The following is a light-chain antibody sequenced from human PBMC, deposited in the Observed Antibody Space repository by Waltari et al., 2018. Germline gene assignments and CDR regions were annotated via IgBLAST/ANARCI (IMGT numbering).Light chain of an antibody. V-gene: IGLV4-69*01. CDR1: SRHSSYA. J-gene: IGLJ3*02. CDR2: LNSDGSH. Sequence: QLVLTQSPSASASLGASVKLTCTLSSRHSSYAIAWHPQQPEKGPRYLMKLNSDGSHSKGDGIPDRFSGSSSGAERYLTISSLQSEDEADYYCQTWGTGIWVFGGGTKLTVL. CDR3: QTWGTGIWV.